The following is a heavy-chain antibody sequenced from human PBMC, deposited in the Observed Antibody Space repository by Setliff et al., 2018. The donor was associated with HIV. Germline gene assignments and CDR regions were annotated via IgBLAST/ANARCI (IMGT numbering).Heavy chain of an antibody. CDR2: IFDSGTT. Sequence: SETLSLTCTVPGGSISSGGYYWNWIRQSPGKGLEWIGYIFDSGTTKYNPSVTSRVTISVDASKNQFFLQLISVTAADTAVYYCARQGGYNSPLMVWGQGKLVTVSS. CDR1: GGSISSGGYY. CDR3: ARQGGYNSPLMV. D-gene: IGHD3-10*01. V-gene: IGHV4-61*08. J-gene: IGHJ4*02.